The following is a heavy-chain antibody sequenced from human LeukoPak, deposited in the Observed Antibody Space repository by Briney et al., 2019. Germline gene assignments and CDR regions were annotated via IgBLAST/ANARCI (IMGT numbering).Heavy chain of an antibody. D-gene: IGHD2-8*01. J-gene: IGHJ4*02. CDR2: IYYSGST. Sequence: SETLSLTCTVSGGSISSYYWSWIRQPPGKGLEWIGYIYYSGSTNYNPSLKSRVTISVDTSKNQFSLKLSSVTAADTAVYYCASQTRDGVPDYWGQGTLVTVSS. CDR1: GGSISSYY. V-gene: IGHV4-59*12. CDR3: ASQTRDGVPDY.